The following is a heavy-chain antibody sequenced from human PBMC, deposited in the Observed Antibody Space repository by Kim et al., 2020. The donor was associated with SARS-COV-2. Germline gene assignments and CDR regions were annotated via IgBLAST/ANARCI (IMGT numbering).Heavy chain of an antibody. V-gene: IGHV3-43D*03. J-gene: IGHJ4*02. CDR2: ISWDGGSI. CDR1: GFKFDDYA. Sequence: GGSLRLSCAASGFKFDDYAMHWVRQVPGKGLEWLSVISWDGGSIYYAASVEGRFTIARDNIRDSLSLQMNNLRPDDTAVYYCAKAFVARENGVRGVIRTECADYWGQGSLVTVSS. CDR3: AKAFVARENGVRGVIRTECADY. D-gene: IGHD3-10*01.